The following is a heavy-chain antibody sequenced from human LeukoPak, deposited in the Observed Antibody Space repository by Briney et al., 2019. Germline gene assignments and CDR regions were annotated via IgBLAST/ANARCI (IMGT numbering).Heavy chain of an antibody. D-gene: IGHD3-10*01. CDR1: GVSITSYY. CDR2: IYYSGNT. V-gene: IGHV4-59*01. J-gene: IGHJ4*02. Sequence: SETLSLTCTVSGVSITSYYWSWIRQPPGKGLEWIGYIYYSGNTNYNPSLKSRVTILADTSKNQFSLKLSSVTAADTAVYYCARDGVVRGVTNLDYWGQGTLVTVSS. CDR3: ARDGVVRGVTNLDY.